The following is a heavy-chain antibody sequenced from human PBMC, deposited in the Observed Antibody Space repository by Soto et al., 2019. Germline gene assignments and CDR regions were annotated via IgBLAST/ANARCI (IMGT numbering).Heavy chain of an antibody. CDR1: GYTFTSYD. CDR2: MNPNSGNT. CDR3: ARALTNYYATIDAFDI. J-gene: IGHJ3*02. V-gene: IGHV1-8*01. D-gene: IGHD3-10*01. Sequence: ASVKVSCKASGYTFTSYDINWVRQATGQGLEWMGWMNPNSGNTGYAQKFQGRVTMTRNTSISTAYMGLSSLRSEDTAVYYCARALTNYYATIDAFDIWGQGTMVTVSS.